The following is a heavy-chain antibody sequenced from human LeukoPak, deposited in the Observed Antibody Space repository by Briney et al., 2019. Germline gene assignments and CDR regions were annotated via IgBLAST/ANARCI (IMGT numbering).Heavy chain of an antibody. CDR2: IYTSGST. J-gene: IGHJ5*02. Sequence: SETLSLTCTVSGGSISSYYWSWIRQPAGKGLEWIGRIYTSGSTNYNPSLKSRVTMSVDTSKNQFSLKLSSVTAADTAVYYCARDEVMKERTIFWRTVDNWFDPWGQGTLVTVPS. D-gene: IGHD3-9*01. CDR3: ARDEVMKERTIFWRTVDNWFDP. CDR1: GGSISSYY. V-gene: IGHV4-4*07.